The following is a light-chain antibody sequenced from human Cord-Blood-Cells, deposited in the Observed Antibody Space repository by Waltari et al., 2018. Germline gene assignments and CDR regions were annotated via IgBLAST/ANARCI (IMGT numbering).Light chain of an antibody. Sequence: SYELTQPSSVSVSPGQTARITCSGDVLAKKYARWFQQKPGQAPVRVIYKDSERPSGFPERFSGSSSGTTVTLTISGAQVEDEADYYCYSAADNNEVFGGGTKLTVL. CDR2: KDS. J-gene: IGLJ3*02. V-gene: IGLV3-27*01. CDR1: VLAKKY. CDR3: YSAADNNEV.